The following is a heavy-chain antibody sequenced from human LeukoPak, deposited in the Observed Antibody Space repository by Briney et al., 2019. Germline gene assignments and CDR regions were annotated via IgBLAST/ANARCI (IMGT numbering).Heavy chain of an antibody. D-gene: IGHD2-21*02. J-gene: IGHJ4*02. V-gene: IGHV3-48*03. CDR1: RSTPSSYV. CDR3: ARDKMVGDSYFVY. CDR2: ISNSGSTI. Sequence: GGALRHSCVASRSTPSSYVMNSVRQAPGKGVEWVSHISNSGSTIYNADTVRGGVTISRDNAKNSLYLQMKGLRAKRTPVYYFARDKMVGDSYFVYWGQGCL.